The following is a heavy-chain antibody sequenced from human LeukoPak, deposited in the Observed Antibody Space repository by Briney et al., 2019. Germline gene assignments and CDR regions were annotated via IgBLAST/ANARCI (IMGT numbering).Heavy chain of an antibody. D-gene: IGHD3-3*01. CDR1: GGSISSGGYY. Sequence: SETLSLTCTVSGGSISSGGYYWSWIRQHPGKGLEWIGYIYYSGSTYYNLSLKSRVTISVDTSKNQFSLKLSSVTAADTAVYYCARENPVWSGLYYYYGMDVWGQGTTVTVSS. CDR3: ARENPVWSGLYYYYGMDV. J-gene: IGHJ6*02. V-gene: IGHV4-31*03. CDR2: IYYSGST.